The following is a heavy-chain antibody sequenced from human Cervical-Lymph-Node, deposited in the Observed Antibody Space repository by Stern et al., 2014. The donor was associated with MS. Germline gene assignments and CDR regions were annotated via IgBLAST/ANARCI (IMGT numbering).Heavy chain of an antibody. V-gene: IGHV1-58*01. Sequence: QLGEYGPEVKKPGTSVKVSCKASGFTFTSSAVQWVRQARGQRIEWIGWIVVGSVNTNFAQKFQERVTITRDMSTSTAYMELSSLRSEDTAVYYCAAEPMYYSDSVGAFDIWGQGTMVTVSS. D-gene: IGHD3-22*01. J-gene: IGHJ3*02. CDR2: IVVGSVNT. CDR3: AAEPMYYSDSVGAFDI. CDR1: GFTFTSSA.